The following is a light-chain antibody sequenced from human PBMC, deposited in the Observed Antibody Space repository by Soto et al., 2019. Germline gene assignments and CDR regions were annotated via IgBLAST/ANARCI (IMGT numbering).Light chain of an antibody. V-gene: IGKV3-15*01. CDR3: QQYNNWPFS. CDR2: DVS. CDR1: QGVTTN. Sequence: EIVMTQSPASLPVSPGEIVTLSCRAGQGVTTNFAWYQQKSGQSPRLLIYDVSTRATGVPARFSGTGSETDFTLTISGLQSEDSAVYFCQQYNNWPFSFGQGTRLEIK. J-gene: IGKJ5*01.